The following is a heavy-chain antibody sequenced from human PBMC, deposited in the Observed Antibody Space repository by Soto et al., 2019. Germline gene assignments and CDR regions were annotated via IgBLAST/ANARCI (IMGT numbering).Heavy chain of an antibody. CDR1: GFTFTDHY. Sequence: GSLRLSCLASGFTFTDHYMDWVRQAPGTGLEWIARTKNKPNNYTTTYAASVKGRFTISRDDSESSLYLQMNNLKTEDTAVYYCAREIRRDYYYYYPLDVWGQGTTVTVSS. J-gene: IGHJ6*02. CDR3: AREIRRDYYYYYPLDV. V-gene: IGHV3-72*01. CDR2: TKNKPNNYTT.